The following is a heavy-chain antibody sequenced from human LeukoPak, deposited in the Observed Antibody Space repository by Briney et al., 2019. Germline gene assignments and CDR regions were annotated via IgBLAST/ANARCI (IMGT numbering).Heavy chain of an antibody. Sequence: GGSLRLSCAASGFTFSSYAMHWVRQAPGKGLEYVSAISSNGGSTYYANSVKGRFTISRDNSKNTLYLQMGSLRAGDTAVYYCAVVLNYFDYWGQGTLVTVSS. V-gene: IGHV3-64*01. CDR1: GFTFSSYA. D-gene: IGHD2-8*02. CDR3: AVVLNYFDY. CDR2: ISSNGGST. J-gene: IGHJ4*02.